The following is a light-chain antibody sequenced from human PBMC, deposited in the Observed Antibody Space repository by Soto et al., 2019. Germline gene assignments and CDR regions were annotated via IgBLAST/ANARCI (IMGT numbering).Light chain of an antibody. CDR2: GAS. V-gene: IGKV3-15*01. Sequence: EIVMTQSPATLSVFPGERATLSCSASQRVSSTLAWYQQKPGQAPRLLIYGASTRATGIPARFSGSGSGTEFTLTISSLQSEDFAVYYCQQYNDWPPKQYTFGQGTKLEIK. J-gene: IGKJ2*01. CDR3: QQYNDWPPKQYT. CDR1: QRVSST.